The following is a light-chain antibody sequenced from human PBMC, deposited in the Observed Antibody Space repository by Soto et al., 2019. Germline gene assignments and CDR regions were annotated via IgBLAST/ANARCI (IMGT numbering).Light chain of an antibody. V-gene: IGKV3-15*01. CDR1: RSVGAN. CDR3: QQYNDWPPWT. J-gene: IGKJ1*01. CDR2: GAS. Sequence: ETVMTQSPVTLSVSPGEGATLSCRASRSVGANLAWYQQKPGQSPRLLIYGASTRATGIPDRFSGSGSGTEFTLTLSSLRSEDLAVYYCQQYNDWPPWTFGQGTKVEVK.